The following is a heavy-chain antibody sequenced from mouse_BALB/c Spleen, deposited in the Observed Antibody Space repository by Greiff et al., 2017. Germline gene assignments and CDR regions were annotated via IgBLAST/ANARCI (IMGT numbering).Heavy chain of an antibody. CDR3: ARTDYDEDYAMDY. V-gene: IGHV1-18*01. J-gene: IGHJ4*01. Sequence: EVQLQQSGPELVKPGASVKIPCKASGYTFTDYNMDWVKQSHGKSLEWIGDINPNNGGTNYNQKFKGKATLTVDKSSSTAYMELRSLTSEDTAVYYCARTDYDEDYAMDYWGQGTSVTVSS. CDR2: INPNNGGT. CDR1: GYTFTDYN. D-gene: IGHD2-4*01.